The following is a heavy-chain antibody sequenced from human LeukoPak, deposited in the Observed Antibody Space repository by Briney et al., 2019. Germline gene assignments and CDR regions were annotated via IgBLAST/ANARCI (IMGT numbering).Heavy chain of an antibody. CDR2: ISSSSSYI. D-gene: IGHD3-10*01. CDR1: GFTFSSYS. Sequence: GGSLRLSCAASGFTFSSYSMNWVRQAPGKGLEWVSSISSSSSYIYYADSVKGRFTISRDNAKNSLYLQMNSLRAEDTAVYYCARARFYGSGSYWGPFDYWGQGTLVTVSS. V-gene: IGHV3-21*04. J-gene: IGHJ4*02. CDR3: ARARFYGSGSYWGPFDY.